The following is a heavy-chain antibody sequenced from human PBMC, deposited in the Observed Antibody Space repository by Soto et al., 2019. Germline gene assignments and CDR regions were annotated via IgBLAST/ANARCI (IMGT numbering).Heavy chain of an antibody. CDR1: GLTVSTSY. Sequence: DVQLVETGGGLIQPGGSLRLSCAASGLTVSTSYMNWVRQAPGKGLEWVSVIYAGGNTYYADSVKGRFTISRDNSKNTLYLQINSLRAEDTAVYYCARDSPPGTFGGNSGWYFDLWGRGTLVTVSS. CDR3: ARDSPPGTFGGNSGWYFDL. V-gene: IGHV3-53*02. J-gene: IGHJ2*01. D-gene: IGHD2-21*02. CDR2: IYAGGNT.